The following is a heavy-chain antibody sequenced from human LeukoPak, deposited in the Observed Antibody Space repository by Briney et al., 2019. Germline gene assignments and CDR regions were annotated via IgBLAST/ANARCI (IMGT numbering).Heavy chain of an antibody. Sequence: SETLSLTCTVSGDSTSSYYWSWVRQPAGKGLEWIGRVYTFGNTDYNPALKGRVTLSLDTSKKQFSLKLSSVTAADTAVYYCARDSGGVTAVGAIWGQGTLVTVSS. CDR3: ARDSGGVTAVGAI. J-gene: IGHJ4*02. CDR1: GDSTSSYY. CDR2: VYTFGNT. D-gene: IGHD3-16*01. V-gene: IGHV4-4*07.